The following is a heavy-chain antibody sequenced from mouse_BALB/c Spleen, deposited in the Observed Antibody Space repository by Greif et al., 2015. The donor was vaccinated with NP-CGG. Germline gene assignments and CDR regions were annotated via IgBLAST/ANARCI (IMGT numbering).Heavy chain of an antibody. D-gene: IGHD3-3*01. CDR1: GFNIKDTY. CDR2: TDPANGNT. CDR3: AGTYFDY. V-gene: IGHV14-3*02. Sequence: IQLQQSGAELVKPGASVKLSCTASGFNIKDTYMHWVKQRPEQGLEWIGRTDPANGNTKYDPKFQGKATITADTSSNTAYLQLSSLTSEDTAVYYCAGTYFDYWGRGTTLTVSS. J-gene: IGHJ2*01.